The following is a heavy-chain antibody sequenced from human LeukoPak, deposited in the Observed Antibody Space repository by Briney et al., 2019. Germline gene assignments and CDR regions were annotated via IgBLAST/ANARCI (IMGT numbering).Heavy chain of an antibody. CDR2: ISDYSGNT. CDR1: GYSLSSNG. D-gene: IGHD3-22*01. Sequence: ASVKVSCKASGYSLSSNGISWARQAPGQGLEWMGWISDYSGNTKYAQNFQDRVTLTTDRSTNTAYMELRSLRSDDTAVYYCARDSGNYYDNAFDIWGQGTMVTVSS. J-gene: IGHJ3*02. V-gene: IGHV1-18*01. CDR3: ARDSGNYYDNAFDI.